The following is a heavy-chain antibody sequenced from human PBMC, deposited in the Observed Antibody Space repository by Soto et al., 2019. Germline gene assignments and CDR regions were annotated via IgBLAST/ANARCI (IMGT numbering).Heavy chain of an antibody. CDR1: GGSIGGYY. V-gene: IGHV4-59*01. J-gene: IGHJ6*02. CDR3: ARDLWGYCGTDCYPLDV. D-gene: IGHD2-21*02. CDR2: MYNTGST. Sequence: SETLSLTCTFSGGSIGGYYWSWIRQPPGKGLEWIGYMYNTGSTVYNPSFKSRVTISVDTSKNQFSLKLNSVTAADTAVYYCARDLWGYCGTDCYPLDVWGQGTTVTVS.